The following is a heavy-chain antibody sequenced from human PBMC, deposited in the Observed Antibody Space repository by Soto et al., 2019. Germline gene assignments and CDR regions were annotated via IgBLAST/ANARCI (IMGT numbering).Heavy chain of an antibody. D-gene: IGHD6-19*01. CDR1: GFTFSSYG. J-gene: IGHJ4*02. CDR3: ANLAIAVAGTGY. Sequence: QVQLVESGGGVVQPGRSLRLSCAASGFTFSSYGMHWVRQAPGKGLEWVAVISYDGSNKYYADSVKGRFTISRDNSKNTRYLQMNSLRAEDTAVYYCANLAIAVAGTGYWGQGTLVTVSS. V-gene: IGHV3-30*18. CDR2: ISYDGSNK.